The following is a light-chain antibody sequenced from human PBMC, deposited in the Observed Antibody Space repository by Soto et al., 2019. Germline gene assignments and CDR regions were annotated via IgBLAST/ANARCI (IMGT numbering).Light chain of an antibody. CDR3: QLDGCSPTT. CDR1: QSVSSSY. V-gene: IGKV3-20*01. CDR2: GAS. Sequence: EFVLTLSPGTLSLSHGERATLXCTASQSVSSSYLASYQQKPGQAPRLLIYGASSRATGIPDSFSGSGSGTDFTLTISRLEPEDFAVYYCQLDGCSPTTVCQGSRLEIK. J-gene: IGKJ5*01.